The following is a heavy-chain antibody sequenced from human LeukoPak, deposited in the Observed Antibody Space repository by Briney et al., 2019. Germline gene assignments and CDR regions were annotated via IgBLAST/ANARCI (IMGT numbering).Heavy chain of an antibody. V-gene: IGHV1-69*04. CDR1: GGTFSSYA. J-gene: IGHJ3*02. CDR2: IIPILGIA. D-gene: IGHD5-12*01. CDR3: ARDLYSGHEGNAFDI. Sequence: SVKVSCKASGGTFSSYAITWVRQAPGQGLEWMGRIIPILGIANYAQKFQGRVTIIADKSTSAAYMELSSLRSEDTAVYYCARDLYSGHEGNAFDIWGQGTMVTVSS.